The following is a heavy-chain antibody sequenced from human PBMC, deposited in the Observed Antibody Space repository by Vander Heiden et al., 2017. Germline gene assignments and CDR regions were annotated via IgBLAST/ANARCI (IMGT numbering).Heavy chain of an antibody. V-gene: IGHV3-74*01. CDR3: ARGNYGMDV. J-gene: IGHJ6*02. Sequence: EVQLVESGGGLVQPGGSRRLSCAASGFTFSHSFIHWVRQAPGKGLVWVSNINGDGSTTNYADSVKGRFTISRDNAKNTLYLQMNNLRAEDTAVYYCARGNYGMDVWGQGTTVTVS. CDR2: INGDGSTT. CDR1: GFTFSHSF.